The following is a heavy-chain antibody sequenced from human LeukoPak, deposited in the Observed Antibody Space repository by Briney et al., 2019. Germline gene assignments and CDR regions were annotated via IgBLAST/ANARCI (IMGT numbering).Heavy chain of an antibody. Sequence: PGRSLSLSRTASGLTFGDHAMSWVRQAPGKGLEGVVFIRGTAYGGTKEYAAPVKGRFTISRDDSKSIAYLQMNSLKTEDTAVYYCTRDGAYYDSSGYYGVYWGQGTLVTVSS. J-gene: IGHJ4*02. CDR3: TRDGAYYDSSGYYGVY. V-gene: IGHV3-49*04. CDR1: GLTFGDHA. D-gene: IGHD3-22*01. CDR2: IRGTAYGGTK.